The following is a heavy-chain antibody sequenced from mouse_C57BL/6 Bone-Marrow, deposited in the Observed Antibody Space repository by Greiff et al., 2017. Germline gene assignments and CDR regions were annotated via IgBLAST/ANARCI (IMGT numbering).Heavy chain of an antibody. CDR1: GFTFSDAW. Sequence: EVQVVESGGGLVQPGGSMKLSCAASGFTFSDAWMDWVRQSPVKGLEWVAEIRNKANNHATYYAESVKGRFTISRDDSKSSVYLQMNSLRAEDTGIYYCTMRLLHAMDYWGQGTSVTVSS. J-gene: IGHJ4*01. V-gene: IGHV6-6*01. CDR2: IRNKANNHAT. D-gene: IGHD2-3*01. CDR3: TMRLLHAMDY.